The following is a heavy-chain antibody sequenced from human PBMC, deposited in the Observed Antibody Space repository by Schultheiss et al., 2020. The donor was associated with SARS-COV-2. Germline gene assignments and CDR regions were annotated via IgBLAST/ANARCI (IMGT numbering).Heavy chain of an antibody. D-gene: IGHD1-1*01. CDR3: AKDKGTGTTPGMDV. CDR1: GFTFSSYG. CDR2: ISYDGSNK. J-gene: IGHJ6*02. V-gene: IGHV3-30*18. Sequence: GGSLRLSCAASGFTFSSYGMHWVRQAPGNGLEWVAVISYDGSNKYYADSVKGRFTISRDNSKNTLYLQMNSLRAEDTAVYYCAKDKGTGTTPGMDVWGQGTTVTVSS.